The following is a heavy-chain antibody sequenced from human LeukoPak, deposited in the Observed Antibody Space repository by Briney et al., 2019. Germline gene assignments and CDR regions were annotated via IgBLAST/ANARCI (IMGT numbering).Heavy chain of an antibody. CDR1: GFTFSSYS. CDR3: ARSRPASIAASFDY. V-gene: IGHV3-21*01. J-gene: IGHJ4*02. Sequence: GGSLRFSCAASGFTFSSYSMNWVRQAPGKGLEWVSSISSSSSYIYYADSVKGRFTISRDNAKNSLYLQMNGLRAEDTAVYYCARSRPASIAASFDYWGQGTLVTVSS. D-gene: IGHD6-6*01. CDR2: ISSSSSYI.